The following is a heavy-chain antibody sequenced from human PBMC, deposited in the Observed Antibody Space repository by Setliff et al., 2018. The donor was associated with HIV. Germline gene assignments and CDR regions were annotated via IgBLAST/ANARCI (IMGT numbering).Heavy chain of an antibody. CDR1: GESFSAYF. Sequence: PSETLSLTCAVYGESFSAYFWSWIRQSPGKGLEWIGEINHSGVTNYNPSLKSRLTISVDTSKNQFSLRLRSVTAADTAVYYCATGLTVAPDYWGQGSLVTVS. V-gene: IGHV4-34*01. J-gene: IGHJ4*02. CDR2: INHSGVT. D-gene: IGHD6-19*01. CDR3: ATGLTVAPDY.